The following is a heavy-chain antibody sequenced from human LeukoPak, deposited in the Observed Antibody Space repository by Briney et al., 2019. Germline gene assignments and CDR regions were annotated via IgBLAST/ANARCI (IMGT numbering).Heavy chain of an antibody. CDR1: GFTFSSYG. J-gene: IGHJ4*02. CDR2: IRYDGSNK. CDR3: AKDGEAIFGVVYTPADY. D-gene: IGHD3-3*01. Sequence: GGSLRLSCAASGFTFSSYGMHWVRQAPGKGLEWVAFIRYDGSNKYYADSVKGRFTISRDNSKNTLYLQMNSLRAEDTAVYYCAKDGEAIFGVVYTPADYWGQGTLVTVSS. V-gene: IGHV3-30*02.